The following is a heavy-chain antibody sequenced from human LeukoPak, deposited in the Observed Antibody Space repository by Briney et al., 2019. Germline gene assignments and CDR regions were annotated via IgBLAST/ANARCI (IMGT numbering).Heavy chain of an antibody. CDR2: IYHSGST. CDR1: GGSISSSNW. D-gene: IGHD3-16*02. Sequence: SGTLSLTCAVSGGSISSSNWWSWVRQPPGKGLEWIGEIYHSGSTNYNPSLKSRVTISVDTSKNQFSPKLSSVTAADTAVYYCARVCQIVGKSQTYYYYYYYMDVWGKGTTVTVSS. J-gene: IGHJ6*03. V-gene: IGHV4-4*02. CDR3: ARVCQIVGKSQTYYYYYYYMDV.